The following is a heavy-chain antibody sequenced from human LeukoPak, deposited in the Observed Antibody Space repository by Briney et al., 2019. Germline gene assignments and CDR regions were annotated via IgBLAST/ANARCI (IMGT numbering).Heavy chain of an antibody. CDR2: FYTSGTT. CDR3: ARDTALGYYYDSSGYYVGGGFDY. D-gene: IGHD3-22*01. CDR1: GGSISSYY. V-gene: IGHV4-4*07. J-gene: IGHJ4*02. Sequence: SETLSLTCTVSGGSISSYYWSWIRQPAGKRLEWIGRFYTSGTTNYNPSLKSRVTMSVDASKNQFSLKLSSVTAADTAVYYCARDTALGYYYDSSGYYVGGGFDYWGQGTLVTVSS.